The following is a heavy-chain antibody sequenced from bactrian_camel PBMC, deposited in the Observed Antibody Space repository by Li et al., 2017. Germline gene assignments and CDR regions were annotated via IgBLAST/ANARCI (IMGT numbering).Heavy chain of an antibody. D-gene: IGHD6*01. CDR1: GNTYNLNC. CDR2: FIYTFRRTT. J-gene: IGHJ4*01. V-gene: IGHV3S53*01. CDR3: AAETIHGGRWSLDATGYKY. Sequence: VQLVESGGGSVQPGGSLRLSCAASGNTYNLNCLGWFRQAPGMEREQVAVFIYTFRRTTRYAEAVKGRFTISQDSATNTVYLEMNSLKAEDTGMYICAAETIHGGRWSLDATGYKYWGQGTQVTVS.